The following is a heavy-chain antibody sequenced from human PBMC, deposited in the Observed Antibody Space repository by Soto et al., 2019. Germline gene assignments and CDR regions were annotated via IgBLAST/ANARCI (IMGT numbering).Heavy chain of an antibody. CDR3: ARVPCSGRSCYSGWFDP. D-gene: IGHD2-15*01. J-gene: IGHJ5*02. Sequence: QVQLVQSGAEVKKPGSSVKVSCKASGGTFSSYAISWVRQAPGQGLEWMGGIIPIFGTANYAQKFQGRVTITADESTSTAYMELSSLRSEDTAVYYCARVPCSGRSCYSGWFDPWGQGTLVTVSS. CDR1: GGTFSSYA. V-gene: IGHV1-69*01. CDR2: IIPIFGTA.